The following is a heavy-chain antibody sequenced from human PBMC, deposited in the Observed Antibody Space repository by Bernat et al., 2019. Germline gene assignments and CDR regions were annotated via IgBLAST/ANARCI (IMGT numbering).Heavy chain of an antibody. V-gene: IGHV3-7*04. CDR3: ARVAY. CDR2: INQDGSEK. CDR1: GFTFSSYW. Sequence: EVQLVESGGGLVQPGGYLRLSCAGSGFTFSSYWMNWFRQAPGKGLEWVANINQDGSEKYFVDSVKGRFTITRDNAKNSVYLQMNSLRAEYTALYYFARVAYSAQGTLLTVSS. J-gene: IGHJ4*02.